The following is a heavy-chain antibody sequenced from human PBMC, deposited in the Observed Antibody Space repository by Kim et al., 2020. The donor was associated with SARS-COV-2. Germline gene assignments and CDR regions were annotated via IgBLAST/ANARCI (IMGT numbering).Heavy chain of an antibody. CDR3: ARTRITIFGVVITLYYFDY. V-gene: IGHV4-39*01. J-gene: IGHJ4*02. Sequence: SETLSLTCTVSGGSISSSSYYWGWIRQPPGKGLEWIGSIYYSGSTYYNPSLKSRVTISVDTSKNQFSLKLSSVTAADTAVYYCARTRITIFGVVITLYYFDYWGQGTLVTVSS. CDR1: GGSISSSSYY. D-gene: IGHD3-3*01. CDR2: IYYSGST.